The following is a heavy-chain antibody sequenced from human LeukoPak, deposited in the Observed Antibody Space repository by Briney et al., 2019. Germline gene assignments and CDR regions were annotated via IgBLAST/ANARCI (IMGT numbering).Heavy chain of an antibody. D-gene: IGHD3-3*01. CDR2: INGDGSRT. CDR3: ARDAFSRISVFGVVSDAFDI. Sequence: GGSLRLSCAASGFTFSNYWMHWVRQAPGKGLVWVSRINGDGSRTFYADSVKGRFTISRDNAKNSLYLQMNSLRAEDTAVYYCARDAFSRISVFGVVSDAFDIWGQGTMVTVSS. J-gene: IGHJ3*02. CDR1: GFTFSNYW. V-gene: IGHV3-74*01.